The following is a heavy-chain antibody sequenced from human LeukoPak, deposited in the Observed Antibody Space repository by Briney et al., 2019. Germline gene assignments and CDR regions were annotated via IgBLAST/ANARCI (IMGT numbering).Heavy chain of an antibody. V-gene: IGHV1-8*01. CDR3: AREGDDYVWGSSRSDWFDA. J-gene: IGHJ5*02. CDR2: MSPSSGKA. CDR1: GYTFTNYD. Sequence: GASVKVSCKASGYTFTNYDIIWVRQATGQGPEWVGWMSPSSGKAGYGQKFQGRVTMTRNTSTNTVYMELSSLRSDDTAVYYCAREGDDYVWGSSRSDWFDAWGQGTLVTVSS. D-gene: IGHD3-16*02.